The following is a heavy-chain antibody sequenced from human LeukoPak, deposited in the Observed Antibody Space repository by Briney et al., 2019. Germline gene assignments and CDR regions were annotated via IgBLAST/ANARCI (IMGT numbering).Heavy chain of an antibody. D-gene: IGHD2-15*01. CDR1: GFTVSSNY. J-gene: IGHJ3*02. Sequence: GGYLRLSCAASGFTVSSNYMSWVRQAPGKGLEWVSVIYSGGSTYYADSVKGRFTISRDNSKNTPYLQMNSLRAEDTAVYYCASGYCSGGSCYSPYDAFDIWGQGTMVTVSS. CDR2: IYSGGST. V-gene: IGHV3-53*01. CDR3: ASGYCSGGSCYSPYDAFDI.